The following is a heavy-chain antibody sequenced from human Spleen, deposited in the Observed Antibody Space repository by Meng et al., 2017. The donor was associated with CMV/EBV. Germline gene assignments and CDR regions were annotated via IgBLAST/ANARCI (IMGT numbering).Heavy chain of an antibody. CDR3: AKQYVDV. J-gene: IGHJ6*02. CDR2: ISSTSSEV. V-gene: IGHV3-21*04. CDR1: GFTFVSLG. D-gene: IGHD3-16*01. Sequence: GESLKISCAASGFTFVSLGMNWVRQAPGKGLEWVSFISSTSSEVFYAESVEGRFTISRDNADDSLFLQMNSLRAEDTAVYYCAKQYVDVWGQGTTVTVSS.